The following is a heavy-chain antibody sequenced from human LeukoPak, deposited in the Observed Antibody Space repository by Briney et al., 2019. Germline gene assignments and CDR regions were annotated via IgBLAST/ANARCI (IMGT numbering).Heavy chain of an antibody. D-gene: IGHD3-16*02. CDR3: ARGILDYVWGSYRCVWFDP. Sequence: SETLSLTCTGSGGSISSIPSDYLSWIRPPPGKGLEWIGYIHFSGATNYNPSLRSRVTISVDTSKNQFSLKLSSVTAADTAVYYCARGILDYVWGSYRCVWFDPWGQGTLVTVSS. CDR2: IHFSGAT. J-gene: IGHJ5*02. CDR1: GGSISSIPSDY. V-gene: IGHV4-61*05.